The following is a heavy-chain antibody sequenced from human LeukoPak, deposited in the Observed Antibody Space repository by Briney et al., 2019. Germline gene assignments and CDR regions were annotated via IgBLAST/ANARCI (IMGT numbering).Heavy chain of an antibody. Sequence: GGSLRLSCAASGFTFSSSGMHWVRQAPGKGLEWVAVIFYDGSNEYYADSVKGRFTISRDNSKNSLYLLMSSLRAEDTAVYYCARDGHVGSVTYYPDFDYWGQGPLVTVSS. D-gene: IGHD3-10*01. J-gene: IGHJ4*02. CDR1: GFTFSSSG. CDR3: ARDGHVGSVTYYPDFDY. CDR2: IFYDGSNE. V-gene: IGHV3-33*01.